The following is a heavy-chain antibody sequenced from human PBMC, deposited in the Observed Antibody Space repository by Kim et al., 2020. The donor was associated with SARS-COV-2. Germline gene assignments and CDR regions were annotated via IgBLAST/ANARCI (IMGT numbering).Heavy chain of an antibody. J-gene: IGHJ4*02. CDR3: AAYYDYERRTEGGFDY. CDR2: IVVGTGYT. V-gene: IGHV1-58*01. CDR1: GFPFITSA. D-gene: IGHD3-22*01. Sequence: SVKVSCKASGFPFITSAVQWVRQARRQRLEWIGWIVVGTGYTNVAQKFQERVTISRDMSTGTAYMDMGSLTSEDSALYYCAAYYDYERRTEGGFDYWGQGTLVTVSS.